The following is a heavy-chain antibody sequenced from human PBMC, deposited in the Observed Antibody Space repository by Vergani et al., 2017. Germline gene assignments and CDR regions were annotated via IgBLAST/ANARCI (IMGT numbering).Heavy chain of an antibody. CDR3: TRHVPCGDGACLHFDH. Sequence: EVMLVQSGAEVKKPGESLKISCKYSDSSFISNEIAWVRQMSGKGLQWMGNINPIDSKIAYSPSFQGQAIMSLDKSITTAYLQWRSLKASDTAIYYCTRHVPCGDGACLHFDHWGQGTLVTVSS. V-gene: IGHV5-51*01. CDR1: DSSFISNE. CDR2: INPIDSKI. D-gene: IGHD2-21*01. J-gene: IGHJ4*02.